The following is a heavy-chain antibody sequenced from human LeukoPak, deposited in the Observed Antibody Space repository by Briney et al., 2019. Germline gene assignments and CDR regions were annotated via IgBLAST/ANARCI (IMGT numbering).Heavy chain of an antibody. CDR3: ARAAPNYYDSSGSLRNPYFDY. D-gene: IGHD3-22*01. Sequence: PSETLSLTYTVSGGSISTGGYYWSWIRQHPGKGLEWIGNIYYSGSTYYSPSLKSRVTMSVDTSKNQFSLTLISVTAADTAVYFCARAAPNYYDSSGSLRNPYFDYWGQGTLVTVSS. J-gene: IGHJ4*02. CDR1: GGSISTGGYY. CDR2: IYYSGST. V-gene: IGHV4-31*03.